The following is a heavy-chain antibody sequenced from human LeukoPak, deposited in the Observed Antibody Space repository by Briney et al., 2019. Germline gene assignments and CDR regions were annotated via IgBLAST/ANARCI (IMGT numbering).Heavy chain of an antibody. CDR2: VDPADGET. J-gene: IGHJ4*02. V-gene: IGHV1-69-2*01. Sequence: ASVKISCKASGYTFNDFYMHWLRQAPGKGLEWMGRVDPADGETVYSETFRDRVTMTTDTSIDTAYMELRILRSEDTALYYCATGSGWLAPQADYWGQGTLVVVSS. CDR3: ATGSGWLAPQADY. CDR1: GYTFNDFY. D-gene: IGHD6-19*01.